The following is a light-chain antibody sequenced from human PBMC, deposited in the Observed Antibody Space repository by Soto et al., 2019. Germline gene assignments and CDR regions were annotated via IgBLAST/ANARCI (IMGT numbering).Light chain of an antibody. V-gene: IGKV3-20*01. CDR2: GSA. CDR3: QQYGSSPRT. Sequence: EIVLPRCPGTLSLSPGERATLSCRASLIVASSYLAWYQQKPGQAPRLLIYGSASSSAGIPVRFSGRGSGTDFTHTISRMDPEDFAVYFCQQYGSSPRTFGRVTNVDIK. J-gene: IGKJ1*01. CDR1: LIVASSY.